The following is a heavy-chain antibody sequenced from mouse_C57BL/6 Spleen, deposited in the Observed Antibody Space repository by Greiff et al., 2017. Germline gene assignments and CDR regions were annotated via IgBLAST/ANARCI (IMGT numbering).Heavy chain of an antibody. CDR2: ISSGSSTI. J-gene: IGHJ3*01. V-gene: IGHV5-17*01. D-gene: IGHD1-2*01. Sequence: EVMLVESGGGLVKPGGSLKLSCAASGFTFSDYGMHWVRQAPEKGLEWVAYISSGSSTIYYADTVKGRFTISRDNAKNTLFLQMTSLRSEDTAMYYCGRDYYGAWFAYWGQGTLVTVSA. CDR1: GFTFSDYG. CDR3: GRDYYGAWFAY.